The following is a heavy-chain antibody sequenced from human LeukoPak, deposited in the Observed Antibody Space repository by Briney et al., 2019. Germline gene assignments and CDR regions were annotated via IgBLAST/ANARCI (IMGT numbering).Heavy chain of an antibody. Sequence: SETLSLTCTVSGGSISSGDYYWSWIRQPPGKGLEWIGYIYYSGSTYYNPSLKSRVTISVDMSKNQFSLKVSSVTAADTAVYYCARGSVYFDSWGQGTLVTVSS. CDR1: GGSISSGDYY. CDR3: ARGSVYFDS. CDR2: IYYSGST. J-gene: IGHJ4*02. V-gene: IGHV4-30-4*02.